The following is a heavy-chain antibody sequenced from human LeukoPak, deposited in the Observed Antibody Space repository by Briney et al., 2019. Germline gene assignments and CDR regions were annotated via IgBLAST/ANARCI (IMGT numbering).Heavy chain of an antibody. CDR2: IYSSDST. CDR3: ARGNWNYPFDY. Sequence: GGSLRLSCAASGFTVSSNYMSWVRPAPGKGLEWVSVIYSSDSTYYADSVKGRFTISRDNSKNTLYLQMNSLRAEDTAVYYCARGNWNYPFDYWGQGTLVTVSS. V-gene: IGHV3-53*01. D-gene: IGHD1-7*01. J-gene: IGHJ4*02. CDR1: GFTVSSNY.